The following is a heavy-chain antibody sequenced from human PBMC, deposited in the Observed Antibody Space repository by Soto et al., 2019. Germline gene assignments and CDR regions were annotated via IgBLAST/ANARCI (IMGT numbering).Heavy chain of an antibody. D-gene: IGHD6-19*01. CDR2: IYPSDSDT. CDR1: GYIFSTYW. J-gene: IGHJ4*02. Sequence: LGESLKISCKGSGYIFSTYWIGWVRQMPGKGLEWMGIIYPSDSDTRYSPSFQGQVTISVDKSISTAYLQWSSLKASDTAMYYCAMSGYHSGWYFFDYWGQGTLVTVSS. CDR3: AMSGYHSGWYFFDY. V-gene: IGHV5-51*01.